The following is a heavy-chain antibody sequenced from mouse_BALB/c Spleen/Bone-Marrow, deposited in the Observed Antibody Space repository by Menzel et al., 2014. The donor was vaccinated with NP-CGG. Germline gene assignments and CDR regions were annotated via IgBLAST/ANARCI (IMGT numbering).Heavy chain of an antibody. D-gene: IGHD1-1*01. CDR3: ARDYYGFSYGFAY. Sequence: VQLQQSGPELVKPGASMKISRKASGYSFTGYTMNWVKQSHGKNLEWIGLINPYNGGTNYNQKFKGKATLTVDKSSSTAYMELLSLTSEDSAVYYCARDYYGFSYGFAYWGQGTLVTVSA. CDR2: INPYNGGT. J-gene: IGHJ3*01. V-gene: IGHV1-26*01. CDR1: GYSFTGYT.